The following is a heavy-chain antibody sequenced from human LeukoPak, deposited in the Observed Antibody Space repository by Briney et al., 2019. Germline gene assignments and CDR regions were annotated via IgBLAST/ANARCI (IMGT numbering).Heavy chain of an antibody. CDR1: GFTFDIFS. CDR2: ISGDGGST. CDR3: AKEKPPSSSAWYGPFDY. Sequence: GGSLRLSCAASGFTFDIFSMHWVRQAPGKGLEWVSLISGDGGSTYYADSVKGRFTISRDNSKNSLYLEMNSLRTEDPALYYCAKEKPPSSSAWYGPFDYWGQGTLVTVSS. J-gene: IGHJ4*02. V-gene: IGHV3-43*02. D-gene: IGHD6-19*01.